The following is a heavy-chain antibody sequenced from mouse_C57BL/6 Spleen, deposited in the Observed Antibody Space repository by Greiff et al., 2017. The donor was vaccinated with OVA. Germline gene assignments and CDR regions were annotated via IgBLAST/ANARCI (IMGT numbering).Heavy chain of an antibody. CDR3: ARDYGTWYFGY. Sequence: VQLQQSGAELVRPGASVKLSCKASGYTFTDYYINWVKQRPGQGLEWIARIYPGSGNTYYNEKFKGKATLTAEKSSSTAYMQLSSLTSEDSAVYFCARDYGTWYFGYWGQGTTLTVSS. J-gene: IGHJ2*01. V-gene: IGHV1-76*01. CDR2: IYPGSGNT. CDR1: GYTFTDYY. D-gene: IGHD1-1*01.